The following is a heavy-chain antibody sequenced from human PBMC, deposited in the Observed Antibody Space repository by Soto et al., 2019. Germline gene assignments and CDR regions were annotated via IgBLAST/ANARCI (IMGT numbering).Heavy chain of an antibody. Sequence: QVQLVESGGGVVQPGRSLRLSCAASGFTFSSYGMHWVRQAPGKGLEWVAVISYDGSNKYYADSVKGRFTISRDNSKNTLYLPMNSLRAEDTAVYYCAKDGRGLYCGGDCMDAFDIWGQGTMVTVSS. CDR1: GFTFSSYG. CDR3: AKDGRGLYCGGDCMDAFDI. CDR2: ISYDGSNK. D-gene: IGHD2-21*02. V-gene: IGHV3-30*18. J-gene: IGHJ3*02.